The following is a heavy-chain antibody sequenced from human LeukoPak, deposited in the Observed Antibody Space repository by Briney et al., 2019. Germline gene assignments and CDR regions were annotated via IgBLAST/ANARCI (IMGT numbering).Heavy chain of an antibody. D-gene: IGHD6-13*01. Sequence: GGSLRLSCAASGFTFISYWMHWVRQAPGKGLVWVSRINTDGSSTSYADSVKGRFTISRDNAKNTLYLQMNSLRAEDTAVYYCAREALRGHSSPLDYWGQGTLVTVSS. CDR3: AREALRGHSSPLDY. CDR2: INTDGSST. CDR1: GFTFISYW. J-gene: IGHJ4*02. V-gene: IGHV3-74*01.